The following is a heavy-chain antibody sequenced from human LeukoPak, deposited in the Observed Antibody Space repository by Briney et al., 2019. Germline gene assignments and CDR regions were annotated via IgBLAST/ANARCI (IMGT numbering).Heavy chain of an antibody. D-gene: IGHD3-22*01. CDR1: GYTFTNNW. CDR2: IFPGDGDT. J-gene: IGHJ3*02. V-gene: IGHV5-51*01. CDR3: ARFNYYDSSGQGLYDAFDI. Sequence: GESLKISCKTSGYTFTNNWIAWVRQMPGKGLEWMGIIFPGDGDTRYNPSFQSQVTISADKSIATAYLRWGSLKASDTAMYYCARFNYYDSSGQGLYDAFDIWGQGTMVTVSS.